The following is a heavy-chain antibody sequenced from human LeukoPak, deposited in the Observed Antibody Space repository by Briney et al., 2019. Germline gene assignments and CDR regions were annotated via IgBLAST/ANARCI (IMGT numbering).Heavy chain of an antibody. V-gene: IGHV4-4*09. D-gene: IGHD1-26*01. CDR1: GGSISSYY. Sequence: SETLSLTCTVSGGSISSYYWNWIRQPPGKGLEWIGYIYTSGSTNYNPSLKRRATISVDTSKNQFSLKLSSVTAADTAVYYCARREMPYYNGYNWFDPWGQGTLVTVSS. J-gene: IGHJ5*02. CDR2: IYTSGST. CDR3: ARREMPYYNGYNWFDP.